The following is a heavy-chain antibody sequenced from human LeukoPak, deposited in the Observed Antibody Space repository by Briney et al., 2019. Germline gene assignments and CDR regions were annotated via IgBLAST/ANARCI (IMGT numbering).Heavy chain of an antibody. J-gene: IGHJ4*02. Sequence: SETLSLTCTVSGGSISSYYWSWIRQPPGKGLEWIGYIYYSGSTNYNPSLKSRVIISVDTSKNQFSLKLSSVTAADTAVYYCARHEGGGDLAFDYWGQGTLVTVSS. CDR1: GGSISSYY. CDR2: IYYSGST. CDR3: ARHEGGGDLAFDY. D-gene: IGHD4-17*01. V-gene: IGHV4-59*08.